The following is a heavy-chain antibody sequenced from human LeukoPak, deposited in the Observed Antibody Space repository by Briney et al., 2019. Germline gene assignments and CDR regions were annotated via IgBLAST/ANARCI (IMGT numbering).Heavy chain of an antibody. CDR1: GFTFSSYS. V-gene: IGHV3-48*04. CDR2: ISSSSSTI. CDR3: ARDLSGNYGSGNLDY. J-gene: IGHJ4*02. D-gene: IGHD3-10*01. Sequence: GGSLRLSCAASGFTFSSYSMNWVRQAPGKGLEWVSYISSSSSTIYYADSVKGRFTISRDNAKNSLYLQMNSLRAEDTAVYYCARDLSGNYGSGNLDYWGQGTLSPSPQ.